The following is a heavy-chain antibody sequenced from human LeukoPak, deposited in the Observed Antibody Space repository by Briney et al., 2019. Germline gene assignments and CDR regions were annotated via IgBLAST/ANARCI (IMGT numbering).Heavy chain of an antibody. CDR3: ARQRPPYDSSGYTNWFDP. J-gene: IGHJ5*02. V-gene: IGHV4-4*07. Sequence: SETLSLTCTVSGGSISSYYWSWIRQPAGKGLEWIGRIYTSGSTNYNPSLKSRVTMSVDTSKNQFPLKLSSVTAADTAVYYCARQRPPYDSSGYTNWFDPWGQGTLVTVSS. D-gene: IGHD3-22*01. CDR1: GGSISSYY. CDR2: IYTSGST.